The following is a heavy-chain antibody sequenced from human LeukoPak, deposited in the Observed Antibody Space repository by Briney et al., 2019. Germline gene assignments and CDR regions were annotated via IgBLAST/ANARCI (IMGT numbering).Heavy chain of an antibody. Sequence: GGSLRLSCAASGFTFSSYWMSWVRGAPGKGLEWVANIKQDGSEKYYVDSVKGRFTISRDNAKNSLYLQMNSLRAEDTAVYYCARDGPNQWIQLWTGVYYYYGMDVWGQGTTVTVSS. J-gene: IGHJ6*02. CDR2: IKQDGSEK. V-gene: IGHV3-7*01. D-gene: IGHD5-18*01. CDR3: ARDGPNQWIQLWTGVYYYYGMDV. CDR1: GFTFSSYW.